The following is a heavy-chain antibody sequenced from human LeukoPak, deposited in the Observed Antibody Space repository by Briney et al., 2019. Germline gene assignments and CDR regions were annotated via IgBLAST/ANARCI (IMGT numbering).Heavy chain of an antibody. CDR3: ARDLELHWGVHYYHMDV. J-gene: IGHJ6*03. D-gene: IGHD1-7*01. CDR2: IYHSGST. Sequence: SETLSLTCAVSGGSISSGGYSWSWIRQPPGKGLEWIGYIYHSGSTYYNPSLKSRVTISVDRSKNQFSLKLSSVTAADTAVYYCARDLELHWGVHYYHMDVWGKGTTVTVSS. CDR1: GGSISSGGYS. V-gene: IGHV4-30-2*01.